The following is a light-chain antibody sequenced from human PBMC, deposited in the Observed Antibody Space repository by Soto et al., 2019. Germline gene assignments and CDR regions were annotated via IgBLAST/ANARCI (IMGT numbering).Light chain of an antibody. J-gene: IGLJ3*02. CDR3: SSYTSSSFWV. V-gene: IGLV2-14*01. CDR2: DVS. Sequence: QSALTQPASVSGSPGQSITISCTGTSSDVGGYNYVSWYQQHPGKDPKLMIYDVSNRPSGVSNRFSGSKSGNTASLTISGLEDEDEADYYCSSYTSSSFWVFGGGTKLTVL. CDR1: SSDVGGYNY.